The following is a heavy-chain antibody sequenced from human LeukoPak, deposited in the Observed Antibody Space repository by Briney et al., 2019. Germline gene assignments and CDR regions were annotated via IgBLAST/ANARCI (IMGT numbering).Heavy chain of an antibody. Sequence: PSETLSLTCAVYGESFSGNSWSWIRQPPGKGLEWIGEINHSGSTNYNPSLKSRVTISVDTSKNQFSLKLTSVTAADTAVYYCARVGRYGYDWFDPWGQGTLVTVSP. V-gene: IGHV4-34*01. J-gene: IGHJ5*02. CDR1: GESFSGNS. D-gene: IGHD5-18*01. CDR2: INHSGST. CDR3: ARVGRYGYDWFDP.